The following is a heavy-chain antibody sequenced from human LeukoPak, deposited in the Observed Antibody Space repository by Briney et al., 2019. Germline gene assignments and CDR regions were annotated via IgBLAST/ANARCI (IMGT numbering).Heavy chain of an antibody. Sequence: QPGGSLRLSCAASGLTFRSYAVTWVRQTPGKGLEWISSITGSGTGTQYADSVKGRFTISRDNSKNTVYLQMNSLRAEDTALYYCSKDPNGDYVGAFDAWGQGTMVTASS. CDR2: ITGSGTGT. CDR1: GLTFRSYA. D-gene: IGHD4-17*01. CDR3: SKDPNGDYVGAFDA. J-gene: IGHJ3*01. V-gene: IGHV3-23*01.